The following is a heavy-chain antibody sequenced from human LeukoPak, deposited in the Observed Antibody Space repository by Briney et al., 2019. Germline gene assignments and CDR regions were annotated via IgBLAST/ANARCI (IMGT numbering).Heavy chain of an antibody. CDR2: ISSSGTYM. D-gene: IGHD5-18*01. CDR1: GFTFRSSS. V-gene: IGHV3-21*01. J-gene: IGHJ4*02. Sequence: GGSLRLSCTASGFTFRSSSFNWVRQVQGKALEWVSSISSSGTYMYYADSVEGRFTISRDNAKNSLFLQMDSLRAEDTGVYFCAREFGNADTYGNVPLGHWGQGTLVTVSS. CDR3: AREFGNADTYGNVPLGH.